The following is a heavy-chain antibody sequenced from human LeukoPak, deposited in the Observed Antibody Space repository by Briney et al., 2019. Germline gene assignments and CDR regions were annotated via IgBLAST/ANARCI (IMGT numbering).Heavy chain of an antibody. CDR2: IYTSGST. CDR1: GGSISSYY. Sequence: SETLSLTCTVSGGSISSYYWSWIRQPAGKGLEWIGRIYTSGSTNYNPSLKSRVTMSVDTSKNQFSLKLSSVTAADTAVYYCARDSDCSSNSCYYYYMDVWGKGTTVTISS. CDR3: ARDSDCSSNSCYYYYMDV. J-gene: IGHJ6*03. D-gene: IGHD2-2*01. V-gene: IGHV4-4*07.